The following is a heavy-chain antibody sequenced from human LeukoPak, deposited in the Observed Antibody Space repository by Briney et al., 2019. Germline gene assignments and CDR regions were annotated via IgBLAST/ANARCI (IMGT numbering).Heavy chain of an antibody. V-gene: IGHV3-48*03. J-gene: IGHJ4*02. D-gene: IGHD6-13*01. CDR2: ISSSGSTI. CDR1: GFTFSSYE. CDR3: ARDGIAAASGLVCLDY. Sequence: GGSLRLSCAASGFTFSSYEMNWVRQAPGKGLKWVSYISSSGSTIYYADSVKGRFTISRDNAKNSLYLQMNSLRAEDTAVYYCARDGIAAASGLVCLDYWGQGTLVTVSS.